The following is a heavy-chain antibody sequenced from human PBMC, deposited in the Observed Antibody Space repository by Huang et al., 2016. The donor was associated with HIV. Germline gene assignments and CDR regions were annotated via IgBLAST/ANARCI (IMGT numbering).Heavy chain of an antibody. D-gene: IGHD3-22*01. CDR1: GYAFTSYY. CDR2: INPRDGST. CDR3: ARDRDFYDSSGYWGFNYFDY. V-gene: IGHV1-46*01. Sequence: QVQLVQSGAEVKKPGASVKVSCKASGYAFTSYYMHWVRQAPGQGLEWMGIINPRDGSTSYAKKFQGRVTTTRDTSTNTVFMELSSLRSEDTAVYYCARDRDFYDSSGYWGFNYFDYWGQGTLVTVSS. J-gene: IGHJ4*02.